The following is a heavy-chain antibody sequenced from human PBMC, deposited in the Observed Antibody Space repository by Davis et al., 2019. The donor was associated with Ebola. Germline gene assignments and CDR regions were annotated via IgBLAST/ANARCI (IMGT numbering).Heavy chain of an antibody. Sequence: GESLKISCDTSGYSFTSYWIGWVRQMPGKGLEWMGIIFPGDSDTRYSPSFQGHVTISVDKSITTAYLQWHSLKASDTAIYYCAKVVLPRTSAGLDSWGQGTLVSVSS. J-gene: IGHJ4*02. CDR3: AKVVLPRTSAGLDS. CDR1: GYSFTSYW. D-gene: IGHD2-21*01. V-gene: IGHV5-51*01. CDR2: IFPGDSDT.